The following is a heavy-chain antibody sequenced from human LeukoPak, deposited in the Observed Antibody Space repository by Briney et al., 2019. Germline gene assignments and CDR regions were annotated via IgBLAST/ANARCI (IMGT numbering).Heavy chain of an antibody. V-gene: IGHV1-18*01. Sequence: ASVKVSCKTSGYTFTTYGISWVRQAPGQGLEWMGWISPNNGNRNYAQKFQGRVTMTTDTSTTTAYMELRSLRSDDTAVYYCARGRSQHLVVGWGQGTLVTVSS. J-gene: IGHJ4*02. CDR3: ARGRSQHLVVG. CDR1: GYTFTTYG. D-gene: IGHD6-13*01. CDR2: ISPNNGNR.